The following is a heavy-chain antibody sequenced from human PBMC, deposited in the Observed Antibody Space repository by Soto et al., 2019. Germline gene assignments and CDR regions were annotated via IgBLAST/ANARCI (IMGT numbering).Heavy chain of an antibody. D-gene: IGHD3-10*01. CDR2: FDPEDGET. J-gene: IGHJ4*02. CDR3: ATGGDATMVRGVIIAFDY. Sequence: QVQLVQSGAEVKKPGASVKVSCKVSGYTLTELSMHWVRQAPGKGLEWMGGFDPEDGETIYAQKFQGRVTMTEDTXTXTXXMELSSLRSEDTAVYYCATGGDATMVRGVIIAFDYWGQGTLVTVSS. CDR1: GYTLTELS. V-gene: IGHV1-24*01.